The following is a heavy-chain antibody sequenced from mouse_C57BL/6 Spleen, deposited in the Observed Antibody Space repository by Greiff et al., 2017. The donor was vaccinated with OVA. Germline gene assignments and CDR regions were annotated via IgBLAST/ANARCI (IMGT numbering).Heavy chain of an antibody. CDR2: INPNNGGT. V-gene: IGHV1-26*01. CDR1: GYTFTDYY. CDR3: ARGITTVVGDWFAY. J-gene: IGHJ3*01. Sequence: EVQLQQSGPELVKPGASVKISCKASGYTFTDYYMNWVKQSHGKSLEWIGDINPNNGGTSYNQKFKGKATLTVDKSSSTAYMELRSLTSEDSAVYYCARGITTVVGDWFAYWGQGTLVTVSA. D-gene: IGHD1-1*01.